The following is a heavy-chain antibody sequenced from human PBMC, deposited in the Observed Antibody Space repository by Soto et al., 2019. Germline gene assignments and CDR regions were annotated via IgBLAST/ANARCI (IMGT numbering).Heavy chain of an antibody. CDR2: ISAYNGNT. CDR1: VYTFTSYG. Sequence: APLKLSCKASVYTFTSYGISWVRQAPGQGLEWMGWISAYNGNTNYAQKLQGRVTMTTDTSTSTAYMELRSLRSDDTAVYYCAREIMVGEGYYYHGMDVWGQGTTVTVSS. J-gene: IGHJ6*02. CDR3: AREIMVGEGYYYHGMDV. V-gene: IGHV1-18*01. D-gene: IGHD2-8*01.